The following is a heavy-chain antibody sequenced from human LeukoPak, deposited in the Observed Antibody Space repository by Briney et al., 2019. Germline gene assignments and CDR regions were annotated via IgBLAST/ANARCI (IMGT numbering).Heavy chain of an antibody. D-gene: IGHD3-3*01. CDR1: GFTFSSYA. CDR2: ISYDGSNK. V-gene: IGHV3-30-3*01. J-gene: IGHJ4*02. Sequence: GGSLRLSCAASGFTFSSYAMHWVRQAPGTGLEWVAVISYDGSNKYYADSVKGRFTISRDNSKNTLYLQMNSLRAEDTAVCYCARGSRGVLRFLEWLWFDYWGQGTLVTVSS. CDR3: ARGSRGVLRFLEWLWFDY.